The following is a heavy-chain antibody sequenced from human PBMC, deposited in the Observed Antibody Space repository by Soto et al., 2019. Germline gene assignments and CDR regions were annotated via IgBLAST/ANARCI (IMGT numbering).Heavy chain of an antibody. D-gene: IGHD6-19*01. V-gene: IGHV1-3*01. Sequence: ASVKLYCKASGYAFTSYAMHWVRQAPRQRLEWMGWINAGNGNTKYSQKFQGRVTITRDTSASTAYMELSSLRSEDTAVYYCARGQWLVRSTLAEYFQHWGQGTLVPVSS. CDR2: INAGNGNT. CDR3: ARGQWLVRSTLAEYFQH. CDR1: GYAFTSYA. J-gene: IGHJ1*01.